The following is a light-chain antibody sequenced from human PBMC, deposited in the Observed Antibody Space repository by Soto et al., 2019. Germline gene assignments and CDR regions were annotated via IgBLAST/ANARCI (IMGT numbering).Light chain of an antibody. Sequence: QSALTQPAAVSGSPGQSITISCTGTSSDVGSYNLVSWYQQPPGKAPKLMIYEGSKRPSGVSNRFSGSKSGNTASLTISGVQAEDEADYYCCSYAGSSTAVFGGGTQLTVL. J-gene: IGLJ7*01. CDR3: CSYAGSSTAV. CDR2: EGS. V-gene: IGLV2-23*01. CDR1: SSDVGSYNL.